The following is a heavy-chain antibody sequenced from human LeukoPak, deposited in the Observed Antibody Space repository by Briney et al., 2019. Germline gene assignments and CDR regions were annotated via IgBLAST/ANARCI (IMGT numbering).Heavy chain of an antibody. V-gene: IGHV1-18*01. Sequence: ASVKVSCKASGYTFTDYYVTWVRQAPGQGLEWMGWISTYNGDTNNAQKFQGRVTMTTDTSTGTAYMELRSLRPDDTAVYYCARSYTIEVFAVGVLGYWGQGTLVTVSS. CDR2: ISTYNGDT. CDR3: ARSYTIEVFAVGVLGY. D-gene: IGHD3-16*01. J-gene: IGHJ4*02. CDR1: GYTFTDYY.